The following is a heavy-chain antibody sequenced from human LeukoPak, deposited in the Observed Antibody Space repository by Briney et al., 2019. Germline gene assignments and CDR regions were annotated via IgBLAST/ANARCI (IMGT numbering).Heavy chain of an antibody. V-gene: IGHV4-59*08. D-gene: IGHD2-15*01. J-gene: IGHJ4*02. CDR3: ARQSGYCSGGSCYAGLVDY. CDR2: IYYSGST. Sequence: SETLSLTCTVSGGSISSYYWSWIRQPPGKGLEWIGYIYYSGSTNYNPSLKSRVTISVDTSKNQFSLKLSSVTAADTAVYYCARQSGYCSGGSCYAGLVDYRGQGTLVTVSS. CDR1: GGSISSYY.